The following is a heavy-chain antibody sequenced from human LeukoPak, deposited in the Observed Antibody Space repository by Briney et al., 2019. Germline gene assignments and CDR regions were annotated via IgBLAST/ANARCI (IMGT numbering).Heavy chain of an antibody. CDR3: ARGYSPLNNWFDP. CDR2: IYYSGST. J-gene: IGHJ5*02. Sequence: SEPLSLTCTVSGGSISSYYWSWTRQPPGKGLEWLGYIYYSGSTNYNPTLKSRGTISVDTSKNQFYLKLSSVTAADTAVYYCARGYSPLNNWFDPWGQRTMAADSS. V-gene: IGHV4-59*01. CDR1: GGSISSYY. D-gene: IGHD5-18*01.